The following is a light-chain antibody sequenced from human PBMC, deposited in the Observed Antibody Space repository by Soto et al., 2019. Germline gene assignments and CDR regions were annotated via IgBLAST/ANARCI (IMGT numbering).Light chain of an antibody. Sequence: QSVLTQPASVSGSPGQSITISCTGTASDVGAYDYVSWYQHHPGKPPKLLIFEVRDRPSGVSNRFSGSKSGNTASLTISGLQPEDEAHYFCSSSTSSSNLVFGTGTKVTVL. CDR3: SSSTSSSNLV. V-gene: IGLV2-14*01. CDR1: ASDVGAYDY. CDR2: EVR. J-gene: IGLJ1*01.